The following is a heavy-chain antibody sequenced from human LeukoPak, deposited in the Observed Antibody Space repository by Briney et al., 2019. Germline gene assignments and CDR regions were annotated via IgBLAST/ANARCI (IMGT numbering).Heavy chain of an antibody. CDR2: IYYSGST. CDR3: ARLVGYCSSTSCYVDY. D-gene: IGHD2-2*01. J-gene: IGHJ4*02. CDR1: GGSFSGYY. Sequence: PSETLSLTCAVYGGSFSGYYWSWIRQPPGTGLEWIGSIYYSGSTYYNPSLKSRVTISVDTSKNQFSLKLSSVTAADTAVYYCARLVGYCSSTSCYVDYWGQGTLVTVSS. V-gene: IGHV4-34*01.